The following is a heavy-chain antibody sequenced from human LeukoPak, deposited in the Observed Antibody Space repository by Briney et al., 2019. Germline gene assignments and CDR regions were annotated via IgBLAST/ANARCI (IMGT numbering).Heavy chain of an antibody. V-gene: IGHV1-2*02. D-gene: IGHD6-6*01. CDR2: INPNSGGT. J-gene: IGHJ4*02. Sequence: ASVKVSSKASGYTFTGYYMHWVRQAPGQGLEWMGWINPNSGGTNYAQKFQGRVTMTRDTSISTAYMELSRLRSDDTAVYYCARARQLVPGGDYWGQGTLVTVSS. CDR1: GYTFTGYY. CDR3: ARARQLVPGGDY.